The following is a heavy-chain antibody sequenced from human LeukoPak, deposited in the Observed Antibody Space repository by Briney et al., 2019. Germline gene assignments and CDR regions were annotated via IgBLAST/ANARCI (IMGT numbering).Heavy chain of an antibody. CDR3: ARALYYYGSGSYFVIGY. J-gene: IGHJ4*02. CDR1: GYSLSELS. CDR2: FDPGDDET. Sequence: ASVKVSCKVSGYSLSELSTHWVRQAPGQGLEWMGGFDPGDDETIYAQKFQGRVTMTRNTSISTAYMELSSLRSEDTAVYYCARALYYYGSGSYFVIGYWGQGTLVTVSS. D-gene: IGHD3-10*01. V-gene: IGHV1-24*01.